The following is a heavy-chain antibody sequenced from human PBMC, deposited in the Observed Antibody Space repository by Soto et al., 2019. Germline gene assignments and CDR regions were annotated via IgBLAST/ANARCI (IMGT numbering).Heavy chain of an antibody. CDR2: ISAYNGNT. CDR1: GYTFTNHG. V-gene: IGHV1-18*01. J-gene: IGHJ4*02. CDR3: ARDGIFWSAYGDY. Sequence: QVHLVQSGAEVKKPGASVKVSCKASGYTFTNHGISWVRQAPGQGLEWMGWISAYNGNTKYAQKFQDRDTMTTDTTTSTVYMELTSLSSDDTHVYYSARDGIFWSAYGDYCGQGTLVTVSS. D-gene: IGHD3-3*01.